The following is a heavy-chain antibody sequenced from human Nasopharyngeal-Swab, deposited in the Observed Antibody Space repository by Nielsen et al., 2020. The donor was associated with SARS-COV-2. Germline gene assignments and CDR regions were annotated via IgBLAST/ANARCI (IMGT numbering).Heavy chain of an antibody. V-gene: IGHV1-24*01. CDR1: GGTFSSYA. D-gene: IGHD4-17*01. J-gene: IGHJ5*02. CDR2: FDPEDGET. Sequence: ASVKVSCKASGGTFSSYAISRVRQAPGKGLEWMGGFDPEDGETIYAQKFQGRVTMTEDTSTDTAYMELSSLRSEDTAVYYCATAPMTTVTKGWFDPWGQGTLVTVSS. CDR3: ATAPMTTVTKGWFDP.